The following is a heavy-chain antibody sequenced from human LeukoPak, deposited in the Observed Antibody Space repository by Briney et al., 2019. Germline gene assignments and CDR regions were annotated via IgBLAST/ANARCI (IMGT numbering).Heavy chain of an antibody. CDR3: ARVGSYGLLDY. CDR1: GGSISSYY. V-gene: IGHV4-59*01. D-gene: IGHD5-18*01. J-gene: IGHJ4*02. CDR2: IYYSGST. Sequence: SETLSLTCTVSGGSISSYYWTWIRQPPGKGLEWIEYIYYSGSTNYNPSLRSRVTMSVDTSKNQFSLKVSSVTAADTAVYYCARVGSYGLLDYWGQGTLVTVSS.